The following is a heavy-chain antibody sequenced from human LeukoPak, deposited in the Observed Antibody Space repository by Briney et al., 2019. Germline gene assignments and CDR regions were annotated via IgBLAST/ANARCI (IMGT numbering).Heavy chain of an antibody. Sequence: ASVKVSFKASGYTFTGYYMHWVRQAPGQGLEWMGWIDPNSGGTNYAQKFQGRVTMTRDTSISTAYMELSRLRSDDTAVYYCAREDSGTYGSQPEWGQGTLVTVSS. V-gene: IGHV1-2*02. CDR2: IDPNSGGT. D-gene: IGHD1-26*01. J-gene: IGHJ4*02. CDR3: AREDSGTYGSQPE. CDR1: GYTFTGYY.